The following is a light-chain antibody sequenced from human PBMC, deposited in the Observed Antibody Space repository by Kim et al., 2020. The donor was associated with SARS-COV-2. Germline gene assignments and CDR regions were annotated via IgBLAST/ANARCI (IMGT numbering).Light chain of an antibody. CDR3: QVWDSSTVV. V-gene: IGLV3-9*01. J-gene: IGLJ2*01. Sequence: SYELTQPLSVSVALGQTARITCGGNNIGSKNVHWYQQKPGQAPVLVIYRDSNRPSGIPERFSGSNSGNTATLTISRAQDGDEADYYCQVWDSSTVVFGGGTKLTVL. CDR2: RDS. CDR1: NIGSKN.